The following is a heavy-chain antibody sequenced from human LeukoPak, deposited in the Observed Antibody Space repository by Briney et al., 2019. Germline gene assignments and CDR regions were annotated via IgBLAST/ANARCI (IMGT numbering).Heavy chain of an antibody. CDR3: AHLAKIAVAGTYFDY. CDR2: RYYSGST. CDR1: GCSFSSSRFT. D-gene: IGHD6-13*01. J-gene: IGHJ4*02. V-gene: IGHV4-39*01. Sequence: PGESLSLSCAVSGCSFSSSRFTWGWIRHPPGKGLDWLVSRYYSGSTYYNPSLKSLLSMSVDTSKNQFSLNLNFVTAADTAVYYCAHLAKIAVAGTYFDYWGLGALVTVSS.